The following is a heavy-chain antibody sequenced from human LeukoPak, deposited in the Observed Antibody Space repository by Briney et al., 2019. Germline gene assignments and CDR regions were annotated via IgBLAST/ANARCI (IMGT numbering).Heavy chain of an antibody. CDR3: ARAAPQYSSSWYGPFDY. J-gene: IGHJ4*02. V-gene: IGHV1-2*02. D-gene: IGHD6-13*01. Sequence: ASVKVSCKASGYTFTGYYMHWVRQAPGQGLEWMGWINPNGGGTNYAQKFQGRVTMTRATSIITAYMELSSLRSEDTAVYYCARAAPQYSSSWYGPFDYWGQGTLVTVSS. CDR1: GYTFTGYY. CDR2: INPNGGGT.